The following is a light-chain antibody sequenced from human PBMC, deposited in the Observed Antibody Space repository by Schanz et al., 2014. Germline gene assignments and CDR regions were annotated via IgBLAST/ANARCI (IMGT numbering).Light chain of an antibody. Sequence: QSALTQPPSASGSPGQSVTISCTGTSSDVGDYNSVSWYQQHPDKAPKLMIYEVSKRPSGVPDRFSGSRSGNTASLTVSGLQAEDEADYYCSSYAGGPWVFGGGTKLTVL. CDR1: SSDVGDYNS. J-gene: IGLJ3*02. V-gene: IGLV2-8*01. CDR3: SSYAGGPWV. CDR2: EVS.